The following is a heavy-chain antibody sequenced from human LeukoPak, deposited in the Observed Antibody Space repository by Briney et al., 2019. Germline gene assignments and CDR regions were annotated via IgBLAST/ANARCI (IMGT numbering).Heavy chain of an antibody. D-gene: IGHD6-6*01. V-gene: IGHV3-23*01. CDR3: ARLTSPSFVWLAY. CDR2: ISGRGAST. Sequence: SGGSLRLSCAASGFTFITYAMTWVRQAPGKGLEWVSGISGRGASTYYADSVKGRFTISRDNSKNTLYLQMNSLRAEDTAVYYCARLTSPSFVWLAYWGQGTLVTVSS. CDR1: GFTFITYA. J-gene: IGHJ4*02.